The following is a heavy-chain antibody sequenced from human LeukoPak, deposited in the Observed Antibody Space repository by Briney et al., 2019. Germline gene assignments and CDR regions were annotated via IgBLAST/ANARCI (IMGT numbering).Heavy chain of an antibody. CDR2: ISSSSSYT. V-gene: IGHV3-11*06. CDR1: GFTFRDYY. D-gene: IGHD3-9*01. J-gene: IGHJ3*02. CDR3: ARDVYDILTGYSDAFYI. Sequence: GGSLRLSCAASGFTFRDYYMNWIRQAPGKGLEWVSYISSSSSYTNYADSVKGRFTISRDNAKNSLYLQMNSLRAEDTAVYYCARDVYDILTGYSDAFYIWGQGTMVTVSS.